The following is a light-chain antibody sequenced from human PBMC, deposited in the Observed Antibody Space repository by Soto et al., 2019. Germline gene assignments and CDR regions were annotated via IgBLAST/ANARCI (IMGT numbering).Light chain of an antibody. CDR3: QQASSFPRT. V-gene: IGKV1-12*01. Sequence: DIQMTQSPSAVSASVGDRVTITCRASQNISAWLAWYQQKPGEAPKLLIYAASSLQTGVPSRFSGSGSGTDFTLTIRSLRPEDFATYYCQQASSFPRTFGPVTKVDIK. CDR2: AAS. J-gene: IGKJ3*01. CDR1: QNISAW.